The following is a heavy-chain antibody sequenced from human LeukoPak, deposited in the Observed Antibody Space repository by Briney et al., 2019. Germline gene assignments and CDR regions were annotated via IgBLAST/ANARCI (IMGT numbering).Heavy chain of an antibody. V-gene: IGHV3-21*01. Sequence: GGSLRLSCAASGFTFSSYSMNWVRQAPGKGLEWVSSISSSSSYIYYADSAKGRFTISRDNAKNSLYLQMNSLRAEDTAVYYCAREEPTLSYYDFWSGYYTGGAFDIWGQGTMVTVSS. CDR3: AREEPTLSYYDFWSGYYTGGAFDI. J-gene: IGHJ3*02. CDR2: ISSSSSYI. CDR1: GFTFSSYS. D-gene: IGHD3-3*01.